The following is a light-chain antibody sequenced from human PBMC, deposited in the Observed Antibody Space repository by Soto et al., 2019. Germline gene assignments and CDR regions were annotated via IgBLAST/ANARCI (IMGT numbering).Light chain of an antibody. Sequence: QPVLTQSSSASASLGSSVKLTCTLSSGHSSYIIAWHQQQPGKAPRYLMKLEGSGGYNKGSGVPDRFSGSSSGADRSLTLSTLQFEDEADYYCETWDSNTWVFGGGTKLTVL. J-gene: IGLJ3*02. CDR1: SGHSSYI. CDR2: LEGSGGY. V-gene: IGLV4-60*02. CDR3: ETWDSNTWV.